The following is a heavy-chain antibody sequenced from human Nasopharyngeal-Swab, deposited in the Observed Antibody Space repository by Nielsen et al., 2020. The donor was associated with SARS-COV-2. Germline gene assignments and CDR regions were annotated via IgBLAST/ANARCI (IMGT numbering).Heavy chain of an antibody. V-gene: IGHV4-4*02. J-gene: IGHJ6*03. Sequence: SETLSLTFSVSGASLSSVQWWSWVRQSPGKGLEWIGEIYRSGSGNYNPSLKSRVTLSVDKSKNQVSLKLNSVTAADTAVYYCARDLQGMNYMDVWGKGTTVTVSS. CDR1: GASLSSVQW. CDR3: ARDLQGMNYMDV. D-gene: IGHD3-10*01. CDR2: IYRSGSG.